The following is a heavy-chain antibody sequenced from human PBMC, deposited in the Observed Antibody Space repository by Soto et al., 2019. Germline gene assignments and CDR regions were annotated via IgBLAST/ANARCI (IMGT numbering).Heavy chain of an antibody. CDR3: ARHSSGLYGDYGY. V-gene: IGHV4-39*01. Sequence: SETMSFTCTVSGGSISSSSYYWGWIRQPPGKGLEWIGSIYYSGSTYYNPSLKSRVTISVDTSKNQFSLKLSSVTAADTAVYYCARHSSGLYGDYGYWGQGTLVTVSS. J-gene: IGHJ4*02. D-gene: IGHD4-17*01. CDR1: GGSISSSSYY. CDR2: IYYSGST.